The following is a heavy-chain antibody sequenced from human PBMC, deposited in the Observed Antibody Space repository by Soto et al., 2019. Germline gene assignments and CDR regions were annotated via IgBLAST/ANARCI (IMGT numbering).Heavy chain of an antibody. CDR1: GFIVSSNY. V-gene: IGHV3-53*01. D-gene: IGHD3-22*01. CDR3: ARVYEYYYYGMDV. Sequence: GGSLRLSCAASGFIVSSNYMSWVRQAPGKGLEWVSVIYSGGGTYYADSVKGRFTISRDNSKNTLYLQMNTLRAEDTAVYYCARVYEYYYYGMDVWGQGTTVTVSS. CDR2: IYSGGGT. J-gene: IGHJ6*02.